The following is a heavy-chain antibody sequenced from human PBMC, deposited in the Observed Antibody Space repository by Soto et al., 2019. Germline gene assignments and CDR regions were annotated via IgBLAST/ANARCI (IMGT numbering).Heavy chain of an antibody. CDR1: GFTFSSYA. Sequence: EVQLLESGGGLVQPGGSLRLSCAASGFTFSSYAMSWVRQAPGKGLEWVSTISGSNGRTYYADSVKGRFTISRDRSTNTVYLQMNSLSAEDTAVYFCAKELDIVVVPSTIAYWGQGTLVTVPS. D-gene: IGHD2-2*02. CDR3: AKELDIVVVPSTIAY. J-gene: IGHJ4*02. V-gene: IGHV3-23*01. CDR2: ISGSNGRT.